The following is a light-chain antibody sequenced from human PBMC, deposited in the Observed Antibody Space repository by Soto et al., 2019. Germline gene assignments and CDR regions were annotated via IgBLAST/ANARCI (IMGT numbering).Light chain of an antibody. CDR3: QQRSNWPPSWT. Sequence: EIALTQSPATLSLSPGERATLSCRASQSVSSYLAWYQQKPGQAPRLLIYDASNRATGIPARFSGSGSGTDFTLTISRLEPEDFAVYYCQQRSNWPPSWTFGQGTKVEIK. J-gene: IGKJ1*01. CDR2: DAS. V-gene: IGKV3-11*01. CDR1: QSVSSY.